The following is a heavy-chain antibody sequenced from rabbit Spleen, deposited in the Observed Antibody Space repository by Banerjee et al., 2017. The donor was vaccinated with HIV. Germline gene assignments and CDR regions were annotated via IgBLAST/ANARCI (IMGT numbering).Heavy chain of an antibody. D-gene: IGHD7-1*01. CDR2: IAGSSGFT. CDR1: GFSFSSSDY. J-gene: IGHJ6*01. V-gene: IGHV1S40*01. Sequence: QSLEESGGDLVKPGASLTLTCTASGFSFSSSDYMCWVRQAPGKGLEWISCIAGSSGFTYFATWAKGRFTCSKTSSTTVTLQMTSLTVADTATYFCARDTGTSFSTYGMDLWGPGTLVTVS. CDR3: ARDTGTSFSTYGMDL.